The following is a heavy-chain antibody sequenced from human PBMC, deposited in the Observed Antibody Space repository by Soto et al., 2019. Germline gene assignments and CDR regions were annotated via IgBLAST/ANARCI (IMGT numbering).Heavy chain of an antibody. CDR3: AKDHWAAYSGYAIRNDLDV. CDR1: GFTFSDYG. D-gene: IGHD5-12*01. J-gene: IGHJ6*02. V-gene: IGHV3-30*18. CDR2: KSYQGSKT. Sequence: QVQLVESGGGVVQPGRSLRLSCAASGFTFSDYGIHWVRQAPGNGLELVAVKSYQGSKTYYADSVKGRFTISRDNSKNTLYLQMASLRPEDTAVYYCAKDHWAAYSGYAIRNDLDVWGQGTTVTVAS.